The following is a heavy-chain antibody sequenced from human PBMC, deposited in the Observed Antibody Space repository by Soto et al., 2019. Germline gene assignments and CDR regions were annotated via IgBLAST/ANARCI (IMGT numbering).Heavy chain of an antibody. CDR2: INHSGST. CDR3: ARRSGQWLVIGAFDI. J-gene: IGHJ3*02. V-gene: IGHV4-34*01. D-gene: IGHD6-19*01. CDR1: GGSFSGYY. Sequence: SETLSLTCAVYGGSFSGYYWNWIRQPPGKGLEWIGEINHSGSTNYNPSLKSRVTISVDTSKNQFSLKLSSVTAADTAVYYCARRSGQWLVIGAFDIWGQGTMVTVSS.